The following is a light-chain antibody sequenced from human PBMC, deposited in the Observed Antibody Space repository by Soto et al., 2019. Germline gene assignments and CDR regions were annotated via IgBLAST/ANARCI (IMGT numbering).Light chain of an antibody. CDR2: DNS. V-gene: IGLV1-51*01. J-gene: IGLJ1*01. Sequence: QSVLTQLPSLSAAPGQKVTISCSGSSSNIGYNFVFWYQQLPGEAPKVLIYDNSKRPLGIPGRFSGSKSGTSATLGITGLQTGDEADYYCATWDNSLNAHVFGSGTKGTVL. CDR1: SSNIGYNF. CDR3: ATWDNSLNAHV.